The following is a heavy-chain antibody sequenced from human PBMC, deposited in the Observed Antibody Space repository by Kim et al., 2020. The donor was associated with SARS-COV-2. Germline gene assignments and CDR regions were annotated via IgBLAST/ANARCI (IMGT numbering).Heavy chain of an antibody. J-gene: IGHJ5*02. CDR3: ASGVGQWLGKRFDP. D-gene: IGHD6-19*01. Sequence: SETLSLTCTVSGDSIDSAGYYWSWLRQVPGKGLEWIGFIHYTGSTYYNPSLRGRGDILQDTSNNQFSLRLRSVTAADTAVYYCASGVGQWLGKRFDPWGQGTLVTVSS. CDR1: GDSIDSAGYY. CDR2: IHYTGST. V-gene: IGHV4-31*03.